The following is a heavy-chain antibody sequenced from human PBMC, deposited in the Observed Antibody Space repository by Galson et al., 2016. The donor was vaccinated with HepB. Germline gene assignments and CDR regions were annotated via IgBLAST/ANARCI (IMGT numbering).Heavy chain of an antibody. CDR2: IYSGGST. V-gene: IGHV3-53*01. D-gene: IGHD5/OR15-5a*01. Sequence: SLRLSCAASGFTVSSNYMSWVRQAPGKGLEWVAVIYSGGSTYYADSVKGRFTISRDSSKNTLYLQMNSLRAEDTAVYYCATKTSTHWGQGTLVTVSS. CDR3: ATKTSTH. J-gene: IGHJ4*02. CDR1: GFTVSSNY.